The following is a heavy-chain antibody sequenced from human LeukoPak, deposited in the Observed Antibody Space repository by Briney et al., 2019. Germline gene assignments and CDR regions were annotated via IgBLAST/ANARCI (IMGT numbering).Heavy chain of an antibody. CDR1: GGYISSSNYY. V-gene: IGHV4-39*07. D-gene: IGHD6-13*01. CDR3: ARDGSSWYSSGPFGY. J-gene: IGHJ4*02. Sequence: SETLSLTCTVSGGYISSSNYYWGWIRQPPGKGLEWIGSIYHSGSTYYNPSLKSRVTISVDTSKNQFSLKLSSVTAADTAVYYCARDGSSWYSSGPFGYWGQGTLVTVSS. CDR2: IYHSGST.